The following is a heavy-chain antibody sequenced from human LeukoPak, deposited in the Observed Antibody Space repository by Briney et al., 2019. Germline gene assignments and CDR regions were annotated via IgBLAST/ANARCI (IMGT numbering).Heavy chain of an antibody. CDR1: GGSISSSSYY. V-gene: IGHV4-39*01. D-gene: IGHD5-18*01. Sequence: SETLSLTCTVSGGSISSSSYYWGWIRQPPGKGLEWIGSIYYSGSTYYNPSLKSRVTISVDTSKNQFSLKVTSVTAADTAVYYCARRKSGYSYGFDYWGQGTLVTVSS. CDR2: IYYSGST. J-gene: IGHJ4*02. CDR3: ARRKSGYSYGFDY.